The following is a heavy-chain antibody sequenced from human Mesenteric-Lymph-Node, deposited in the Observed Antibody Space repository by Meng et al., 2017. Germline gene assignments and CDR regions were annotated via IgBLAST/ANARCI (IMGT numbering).Heavy chain of an antibody. CDR1: GGSIRSSSYY. V-gene: IGHV4-39*01. J-gene: IGHJ4*02. CDR3: ARRVFYGSANFDY. CDR2: IFYSGNT. Sequence: QRQLQESGPGRVKPSETRSLTCTVSGGSIRSSSYYWGWIRQPPGKGLEYIGSIFYSGNTYYNPSLKSRVTISIDTSENQFSLKLSSVTAADTAVYYCARRVFYGSANFDYWGQGTLVTVSS. D-gene: IGHD3-10*01.